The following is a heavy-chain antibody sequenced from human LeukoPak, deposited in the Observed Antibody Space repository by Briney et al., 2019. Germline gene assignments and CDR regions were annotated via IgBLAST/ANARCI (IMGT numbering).Heavy chain of an antibody. D-gene: IGHD5-24*01. V-gene: IGHV3-23*01. J-gene: IGHJ4*02. CDR1: GFTFSNDA. CDR2: ISGSGGST. Sequence: PGGSLRLSCAASGFTFSNDAMSWVRQAPGKGLEWVSTISGSGGSTYYADSVKGRFTISRDNSKNTLYLQMNSLRAEDTAVYYCAKGGVDGYQGTYDYWGQGTLVTVSS. CDR3: AKGGVDGYQGTYDY.